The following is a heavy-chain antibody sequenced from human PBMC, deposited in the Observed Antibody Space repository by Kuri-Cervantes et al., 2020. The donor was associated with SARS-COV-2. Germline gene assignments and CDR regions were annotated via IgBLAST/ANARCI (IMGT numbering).Heavy chain of an antibody. CDR3: ARDDGY. CDR1: GGSISSYC. J-gene: IGHJ4*02. V-gene: IGHV4-59*12. CDR2: IHYSGSA. Sequence: ESLKISCTVSGGSISSYCWSWIRQPPGRGLEWIGYIHYSGSANYNPSLKSRVTISVDTSKNQFSLKLSSVTAADTAVYYCARDDGYWGQGTLVTVSS.